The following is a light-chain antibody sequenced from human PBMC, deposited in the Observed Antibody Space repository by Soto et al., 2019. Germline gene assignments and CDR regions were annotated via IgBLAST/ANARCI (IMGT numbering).Light chain of an antibody. V-gene: IGLV1-44*01. J-gene: IGLJ3*02. CDR1: SSNIGGNT. CDR3: ATWDDSLNGWV. CDR2: ANK. Sequence: QSVLTQPPSASGTPGQRVTISCSGSSSNIGGNTVNWYQQLPGTAPKLLMFANKERPSGVPDRFSASKSGTSASLAINRLQSDDEADYYCATWDDSLNGWVFGGGTKLTVL.